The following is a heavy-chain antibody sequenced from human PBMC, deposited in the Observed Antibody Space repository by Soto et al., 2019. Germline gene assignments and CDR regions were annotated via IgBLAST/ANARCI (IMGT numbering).Heavy chain of an antibody. V-gene: IGHV1-18*01. Sequence: ASVKVSCKASGYTFTSYGISWVRQAPGQGLEWMGWISAYNGNTNYAQKLQGRVTMTTDTSTSTAYMELRSLRSDDTAAYYCATTCDYYDRSGTIDYWGQGTLVTVSS. D-gene: IGHD3-22*01. CDR3: ATTCDYYDRSGTIDY. CDR1: GYTFTSYG. J-gene: IGHJ4*02. CDR2: ISAYNGNT.